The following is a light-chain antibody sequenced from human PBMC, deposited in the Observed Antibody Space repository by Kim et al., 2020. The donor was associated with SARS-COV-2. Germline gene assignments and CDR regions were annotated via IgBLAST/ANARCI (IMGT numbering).Light chain of an antibody. CDR1: KLGDKY. J-gene: IGLJ2*01. Sequence: VSVAPGQTASITCSGDKLGDKYACWYQQKPGQSPVLVIYQDSKRPSGIPERFSGSNSGNTATLTIIGTQAMDEADYYCQAWDSSVVFGGGTKLTVL. CDR3: QAWDSSVV. CDR2: QDS. V-gene: IGLV3-1*01.